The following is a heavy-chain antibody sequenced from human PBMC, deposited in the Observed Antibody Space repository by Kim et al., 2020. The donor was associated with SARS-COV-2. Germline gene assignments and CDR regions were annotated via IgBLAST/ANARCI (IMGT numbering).Heavy chain of an antibody. CDR2: IYHSGTP. CDR1: GGSVSSGSYY. Sequence: SETLSLTCTVSGGSVSSGSYYWSWIRQPPGKGLDWIGYIYHSGTPNKNPSLKSRATISVDTSKTKFSLNLSSVTAADTAVYYCARNEMGDIAILGWVSWKGGVAIWGQGTMVTVSS. J-gene: IGHJ3*02. D-gene: IGHD3-3*01. V-gene: IGHV4-61*01. CDR3: ARNEMGDIAILGWVSWKGGVAI.